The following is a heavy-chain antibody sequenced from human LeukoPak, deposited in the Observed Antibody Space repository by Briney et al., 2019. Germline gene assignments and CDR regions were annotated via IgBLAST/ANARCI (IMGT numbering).Heavy chain of an antibody. CDR3: ARAPYSSGWYDDRTYNWFDP. Sequence: GESLKISCKGSGYSFTSYWIGWVRQMPGKGLEWMGIIYPGDSDTRYSPSFQGQVTISADKSISTAYLQWSSLKASDSAMYYCARAPYSSGWYDDRTYNWFDPWGQGTLVTVSS. D-gene: IGHD6-19*01. J-gene: IGHJ5*02. CDR1: GYSFTSYW. V-gene: IGHV5-51*01. CDR2: IYPGDSDT.